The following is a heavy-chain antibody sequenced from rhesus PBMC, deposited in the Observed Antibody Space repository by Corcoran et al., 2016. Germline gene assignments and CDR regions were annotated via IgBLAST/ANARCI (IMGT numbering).Heavy chain of an antibody. CDR2: ISYTGGST. D-gene: IGHD6-25*01. J-gene: IGHJ4*01. V-gene: IGHV3S18*01. CDR1: GFSVSDYY. CDR3: AIPIAAAVW. Sequence: EVQLVESGGGLAKAGGSLRLSCAASGFSVSDYYLSWGRQAPGKGLEWVAGISYTGGSTYYADSVKGRFTISRENAKNPLYLPMDSLSAGDTAFYYCAIPIAAAVWWGQGVLVTVSS.